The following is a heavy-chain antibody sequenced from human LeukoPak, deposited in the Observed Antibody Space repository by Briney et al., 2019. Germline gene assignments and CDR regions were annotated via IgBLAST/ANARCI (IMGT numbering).Heavy chain of an antibody. J-gene: IGHJ6*02. V-gene: IGHV1-69*13. CDR3: ARQPHGFPSGLGTRVGRNDV. CDR1: GGTFSSYA. CDR2: IIPIFGTA. D-gene: IGHD3-3*01. Sequence: SVKVSCKASGGTFSSYAISWVRQAPGQGLEWMGGIIPIFGTANYAQKFQGRVTITADESTSTAYMELSSLRSEDTAVYYCARQPHGFPSGLGTRVGRNDVLGQGTTVTVSS.